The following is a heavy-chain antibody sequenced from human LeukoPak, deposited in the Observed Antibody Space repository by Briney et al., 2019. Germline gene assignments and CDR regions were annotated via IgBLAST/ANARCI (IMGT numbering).Heavy chain of an antibody. J-gene: IGHJ4*02. D-gene: IGHD3-16*02. CDR2: ISGSGGST. Sequence: PGGSLRLSCAASGFTFSSYAMSWVRQAPGKGLEWVSAISGSGGSTYYADSVKGRFTISRDNSKNTLYLQMNSLRAEDTAVYYCAKSILGELSSIYLFDYWGQGTLVTVSS. CDR1: GFTFSSYA. V-gene: IGHV3-23*01. CDR3: AKSILGELSSIYLFDY.